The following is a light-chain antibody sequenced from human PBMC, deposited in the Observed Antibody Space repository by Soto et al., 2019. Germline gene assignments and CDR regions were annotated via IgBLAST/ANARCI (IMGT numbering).Light chain of an antibody. J-gene: IGKJ2*01. V-gene: IGKV1-39*01. Sequence: DIQMTQSPSSLSASVGDRVTITCRASQTISTYLNWYQQNPGKAPKLLIYAASTLQSVLPSRFSGSGSGTDFTLTISSLQPEDFATYYCQQSHGIPYTFGQGTKLEIK. CDR2: AAS. CDR3: QQSHGIPYT. CDR1: QTISTY.